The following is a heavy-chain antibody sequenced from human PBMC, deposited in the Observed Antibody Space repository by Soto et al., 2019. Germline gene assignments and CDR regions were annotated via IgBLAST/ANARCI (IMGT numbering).Heavy chain of an antibody. D-gene: IGHD6-6*01. Sequence: PGGSLRLSCAASGFTFSSYAMSWVRQAPGKGLEWVAAISGSGVNTYYADFVKGRFTISRDNSTNSLYLQVSSLRAEDTAVYYCTRGPHSIVGRNYFDYWGQGTLVTVSS. CDR2: ISGSGVNT. V-gene: IGHV3-23*01. CDR1: GFTFSSYA. J-gene: IGHJ4*02. CDR3: TRGPHSIVGRNYFDY.